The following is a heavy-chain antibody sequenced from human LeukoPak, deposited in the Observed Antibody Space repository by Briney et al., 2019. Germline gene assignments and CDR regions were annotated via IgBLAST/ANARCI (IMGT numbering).Heavy chain of an antibody. CDR2: IFHSGRV. Sequence: SETLSLTCSASGYSISSGYYWGWIRQPPGKGLEWIGSIFHSGRVYYSPSLTSRVTISVDTSKNQFSLKVMSVTAADTAVYYCARDDYGGNHKHWGQGTLVTVSS. J-gene: IGHJ1*01. V-gene: IGHV4-38-2*02. D-gene: IGHD4-23*01. CDR1: GYSISSGYY. CDR3: ARDDYGGNHKH.